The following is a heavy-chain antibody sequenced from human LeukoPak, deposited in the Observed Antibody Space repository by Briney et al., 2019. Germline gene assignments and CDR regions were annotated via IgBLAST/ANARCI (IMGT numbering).Heavy chain of an antibody. V-gene: IGHV3-7*03. CDR1: GMMFRSNW. D-gene: IGHD2-15*01. CDR2: ISQDGSVT. J-gene: IGHJ2*01. Sequence: SLRPSCAAVGMMFRSNWMRWVGQAAGKGVEGVAKISQDGSVTDYMDSVKGRFTISRDNAKNSLYLQMNSLRAEDTAVYYCARSYCSGNSCYSDWYFDLWGRGTLVLVSS. CDR3: ARSYCSGNSCYSDWYFDL.